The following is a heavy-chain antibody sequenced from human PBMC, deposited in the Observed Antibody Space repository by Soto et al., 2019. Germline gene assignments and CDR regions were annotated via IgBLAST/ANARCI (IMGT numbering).Heavy chain of an antibody. V-gene: IGHV1-2*02. D-gene: IGHD3-9*01. J-gene: IGHJ6*02. CDR3: ARTGRYDILTGYYYYGMDV. Sequence: ALVKVSCNASGYTFTGYYMHWVRQAPGQGLEWMGWINPNSGGTNYAQKFQGRVTMTRDTSISTAYMELSRLRSDDTAVYYCARTGRYDILTGYYYYGMDVWGQGTTVTVSS. CDR2: INPNSGGT. CDR1: GYTFTGYY.